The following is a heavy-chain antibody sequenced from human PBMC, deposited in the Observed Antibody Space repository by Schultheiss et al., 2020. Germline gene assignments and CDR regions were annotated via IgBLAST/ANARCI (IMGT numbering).Heavy chain of an antibody. V-gene: IGHV3-11*05. CDR3: ARDLAIAADYGMDV. Sequence: GGSLRLSCAASGFTFSDYYMSWIRQAPGKGLEWVSYISSSSSYTNYADSVKGRFTISRDNAKNSLYLQMNSLRAEDTAVYYCARDLAIAADYGMDVWGQGTTVTGYS. CDR1: GFTFSDYY. D-gene: IGHD6-13*01. J-gene: IGHJ6*02. CDR2: ISSSSSYT.